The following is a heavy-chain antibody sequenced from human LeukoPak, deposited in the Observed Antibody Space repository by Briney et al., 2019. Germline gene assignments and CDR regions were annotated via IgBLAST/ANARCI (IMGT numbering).Heavy chain of an antibody. CDR1: GITFSSYG. D-gene: IGHD3-22*01. J-gene: IGHJ3*02. CDR2: ISSTGGTT. CDR3: ASHSSGYYWEAFDI. V-gene: IGHV3-23*01. Sequence: PGGSLRLSCAAPGITFSSYGMSWVRQAPGKGLEWVSRISSTGGTTYYADSVKGRFTISRDNSKITLYLQMNSLRAEDTAVYYCASHSSGYYWEAFDIWGQGTMVTVSS.